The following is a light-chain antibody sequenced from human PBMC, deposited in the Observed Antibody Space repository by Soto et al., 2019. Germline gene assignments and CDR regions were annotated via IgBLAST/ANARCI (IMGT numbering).Light chain of an antibody. CDR3: QSYDSSLSGL. J-gene: IGLJ2*01. CDR1: SSNIGAGYD. Sequence: QAVVTQPPSVSGAPGQRVTISCTGSSSNIGAGYDVHWYQQLPGTAPKLLIYSNSNRPSGVPDRFSGSKSGTSASLAITGLQAEDEADYYCQSYDSSLSGLFGGGTKLTVL. V-gene: IGLV1-40*01. CDR2: SNS.